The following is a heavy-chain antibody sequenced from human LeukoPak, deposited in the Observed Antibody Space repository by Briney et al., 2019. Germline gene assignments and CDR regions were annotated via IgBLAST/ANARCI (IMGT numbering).Heavy chain of an antibody. J-gene: IGHJ6*02. Sequence: ASVKVSFKASGYTFTSYGISWVRQAPGQGLEWMGWISAYNGNTNYAQKLQGRVTMTTDTSTSTAYMELRSLRSDATAVYYCARDLGYGSGSYYYYYGMDVWGQGTTVTVSS. CDR3: ARDLGYGSGSYYYYYGMDV. CDR1: GYTFTSYG. CDR2: ISAYNGNT. V-gene: IGHV1-18*01. D-gene: IGHD3-10*01.